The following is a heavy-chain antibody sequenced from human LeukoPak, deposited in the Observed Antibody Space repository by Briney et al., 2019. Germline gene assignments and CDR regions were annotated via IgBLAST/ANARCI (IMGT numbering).Heavy chain of an antibody. CDR3: ARGRKYTSGYRVTELGSGYSDY. J-gene: IGHJ4*02. D-gene: IGHD5-18*01. CDR1: GGSITSYY. Sequence: SETLSLTCYISGGSITSYYWNWIRQRPGKGLEWVGDLYYSGSTYYNPSLKSRVTVSVDTSKNLFSLRLRSVTAADTAVYYCARGRKYTSGYRVTELGSGYSDYWGQGTLVTVSS. V-gene: IGHV4-59*01. CDR2: LYYSGST.